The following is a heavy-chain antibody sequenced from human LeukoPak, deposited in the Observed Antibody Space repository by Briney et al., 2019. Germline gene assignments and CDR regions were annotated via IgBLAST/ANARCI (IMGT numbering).Heavy chain of an antibody. D-gene: IGHD3-22*01. V-gene: IGHV3-21*01. CDR2: ISGSSSYT. CDR1: GFTFSSYA. Sequence: PGGSLRLSCAASGFTFSSYAMNWVRQAPGKGLEWVSSISGSSSYTYYADSVKGRFTISRDNAKNSLYLEMNSLRAEDTAVYYCANTMMDYWGQGTLVTVSS. J-gene: IGHJ4*02. CDR3: ANTMMDY.